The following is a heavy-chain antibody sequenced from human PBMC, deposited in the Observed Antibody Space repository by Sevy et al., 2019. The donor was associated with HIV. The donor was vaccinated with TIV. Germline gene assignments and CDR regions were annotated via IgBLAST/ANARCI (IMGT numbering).Heavy chain of an antibody. CDR1: GFTFSSYG. CDR3: AKDLEWEPHYYYYGMDV. V-gene: IGHV3-30*02. Sequence: GGSLRLSYAASGFTFSSYGMHWVRQAPGKGLEWVAFIRYDGSNKYYADSVKGRFTISRDNSKNTLYLQMNSLRAEDTAVYYCAKDLEWEPHYYYYGMDVWGQGTTVTVSS. CDR2: IRYDGSNK. D-gene: IGHD1-26*01. J-gene: IGHJ6*02.